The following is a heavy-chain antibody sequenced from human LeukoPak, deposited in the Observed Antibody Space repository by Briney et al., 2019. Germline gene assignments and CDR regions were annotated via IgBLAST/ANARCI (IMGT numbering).Heavy chain of an antibody. V-gene: IGHV3-21*01. D-gene: IGHD3-10*01. J-gene: IGHJ4*02. CDR2: ISSSSSYI. CDR1: GFTFSSYS. Sequence: GGSLRILCAASGFTFSSYSMTWVRQAPGKGLEWVSSISSSSSYIYYVDSVKGRFTISRDNAKSSLYLQMNRLRAEDTAFYYCARGSSTVAGFDNWGQGELGSVSS. CDR3: ARGSSTVAGFDN.